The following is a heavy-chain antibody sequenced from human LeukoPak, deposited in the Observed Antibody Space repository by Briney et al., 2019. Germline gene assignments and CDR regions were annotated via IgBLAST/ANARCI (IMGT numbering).Heavy chain of an antibody. Sequence: SETLSLTCIVSGGSISSTTYYWGWIRQPPGKGLEWIGSIYYSGSTWYNPYVKSQVTVSADTSKNQFSLKLTSVTAADTAVYYCARDRACSNGVCSYFDYWGQGAVVTVSS. V-gene: IGHV4-39*01. D-gene: IGHD2-8*01. CDR1: GGSISSTTYY. CDR3: ARDRACSNGVCSYFDY. J-gene: IGHJ4*02. CDR2: IYYSGST.